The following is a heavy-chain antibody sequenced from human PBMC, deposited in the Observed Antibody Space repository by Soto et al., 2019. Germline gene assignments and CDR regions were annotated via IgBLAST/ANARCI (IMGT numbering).Heavy chain of an antibody. CDR1: GYTFTSYA. D-gene: IGHD1-26*01. CDR3: ARVLVGATPVDY. CDR2: INAGNGNT. J-gene: IGHJ4*02. V-gene: IGHV1-3*01. Sequence: ASVKVSCKASGYTFTSYAMHWVRQAPGQRLEWMGWINAGNGNTKYSQKFQGRVTITRDTSASTAYMELSSLRSEGTAVYYCARVLVGATPVDYWGQGTLVTVSS.